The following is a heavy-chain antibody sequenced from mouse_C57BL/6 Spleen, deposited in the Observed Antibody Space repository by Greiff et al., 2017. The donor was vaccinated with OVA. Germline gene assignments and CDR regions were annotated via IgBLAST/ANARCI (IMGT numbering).Heavy chain of an antibody. CDR1: GYAFTNYL. Sequence: VQGVESGAELVRPGTSVKVSCKASGYAFTNYLIEWVKQRPGQGLEWIGVINPGSGGTNYNEKFKGKATLTADKSSSTAYMQLSSLTSEDSAVYFCARGGNWVDYWGQGTTLTVSS. J-gene: IGHJ2*01. CDR3: ARGGNWVDY. D-gene: IGHD4-1*01. CDR2: INPGSGGT. V-gene: IGHV1-54*01.